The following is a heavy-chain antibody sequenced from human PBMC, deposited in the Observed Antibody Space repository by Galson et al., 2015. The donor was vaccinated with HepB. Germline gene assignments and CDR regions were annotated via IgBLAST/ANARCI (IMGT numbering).Heavy chain of an antibody. CDR2: INPNSGGT. CDR3: AREIGIAVAGIWYFDL. CDR1: EYTFTGYY. D-gene: IGHD6-19*01. V-gene: IGHV1-2*04. J-gene: IGHJ2*01. Sequence: CKASEYTFTGYYMHWVRQAPGQGLEWMGWINPNSGGTNYAQKFQGWVTMTRDTSISTAYMELSRLRSDDTAVYYCAREIGIAVAGIWYFDLWGRGTLVTVSS.